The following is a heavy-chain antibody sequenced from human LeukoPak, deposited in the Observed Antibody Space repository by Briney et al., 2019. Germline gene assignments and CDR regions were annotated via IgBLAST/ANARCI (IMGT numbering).Heavy chain of an antibody. D-gene: IGHD6-6*01. V-gene: IGHV4-59*01. CDR2: IYYSGST. Sequence: SETLSPTCTVSGGSISSYYWSWIRQPPGKGLEWIGYIYYSGSTNYNPSLKSRVTISVDTSKNQFSLKLSSVTAADTAVYYCASSSSGTSFFDYWGQGTLVTVSS. CDR1: GGSISSYY. CDR3: ASSSSGTSFFDY. J-gene: IGHJ4*02.